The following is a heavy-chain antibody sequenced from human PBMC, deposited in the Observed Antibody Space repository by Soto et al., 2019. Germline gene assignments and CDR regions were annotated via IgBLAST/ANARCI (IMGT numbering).Heavy chain of an antibody. D-gene: IGHD2-2*01. J-gene: IGHJ6*02. Sequence: QVQLVQSGAEVKKPGSSVKVSCKASGGTFSSYAISWVRQAPGQGLEWMGGIIPIFGTANYAQKFQGRVTITADESKSIAYMELGSLRCEDTAVYYCARSDATVPAAVPENYYYVMDVLGQGTTVTVSS. V-gene: IGHV1-69*12. CDR2: IIPIFGTA. CDR3: ARSDATVPAAVPENYYYVMDV. CDR1: GGTFSSYA.